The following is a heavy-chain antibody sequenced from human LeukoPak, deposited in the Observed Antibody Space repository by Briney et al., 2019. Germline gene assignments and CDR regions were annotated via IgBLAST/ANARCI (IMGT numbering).Heavy chain of an antibody. CDR2: ISSTSSTI. Sequence: PGGSLRLSCAASGFTFNSYEMNWVRQAPGKGLEWVSYISSTSSTIYYADSVRGRFTISRDKAKNSLHLQMNSLRAEDTAVYYFARGESSGWDRQDFFDYWGQGTLVTVSS. CDR1: GFTFNSYE. CDR3: ARGESSGWDRQDFFDY. J-gene: IGHJ4*02. V-gene: IGHV3-48*03. D-gene: IGHD6-19*01.